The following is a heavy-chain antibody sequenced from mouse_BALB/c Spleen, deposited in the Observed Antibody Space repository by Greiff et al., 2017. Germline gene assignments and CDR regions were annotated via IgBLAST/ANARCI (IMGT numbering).Heavy chain of an antibody. V-gene: IGHV5-17*02. Sequence: EVHLVESGGGLVQPGGSRTLSCAASGFTFSSFGMHWVRQAPEKGLEWVAYISSGSSTIYYADTVKGRFTISRDNPKNTLFLQMTSLRSEDTAMYYCARATWWYLDVWGAGTTVTVSS. J-gene: IGHJ1*01. CDR2: ISSGSSTI. D-gene: IGHD4-1*02. CDR3: ARATWWYLDV. CDR1: GFTFSSFG.